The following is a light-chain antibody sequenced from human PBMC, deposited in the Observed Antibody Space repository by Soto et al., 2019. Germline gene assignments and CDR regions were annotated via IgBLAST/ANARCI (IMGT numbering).Light chain of an antibody. Sequence: QLVLTQSPSASASLGASVKLTCTLSSGHINYAIAWHQQQPEKGPRYLMKLNSDGSHSKGDGISDRFSGSSSGAERYLTISSLQSEDEADYYCQTWGTGIWVFGGGTKVTVL. J-gene: IGLJ3*02. CDR3: QTWGTGIWV. CDR2: LNSDGSH. V-gene: IGLV4-69*01. CDR1: SGHINYA.